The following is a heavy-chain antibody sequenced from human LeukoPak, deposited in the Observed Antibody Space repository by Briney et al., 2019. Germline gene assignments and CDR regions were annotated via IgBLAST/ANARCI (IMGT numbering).Heavy chain of an antibody. CDR3: AKGRSGSGSYSWFDP. J-gene: IGHJ5*02. V-gene: IGHV3-30-3*01. D-gene: IGHD3-10*01. Sequence: GGSLRLSCAASGFTFSSYAMHWVRQAPGKGLEWVAVISYDGGNKYYADSVKGRFTISRDDSKSTLYLRMNSLRAEDTALYYCAKGRSGSGSYSWFDPWGQGTLVTVFS. CDR2: ISYDGGNK. CDR1: GFTFSSYA.